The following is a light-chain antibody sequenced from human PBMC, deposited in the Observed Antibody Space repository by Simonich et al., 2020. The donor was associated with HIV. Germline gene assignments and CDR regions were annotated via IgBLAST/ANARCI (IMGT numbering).Light chain of an antibody. J-gene: IGKJ1*01. CDR3: QQYYNTPQT. CDR1: QSVLYSSNNRNY. Sequence: DIVMTQSPDSLAVSLGERATINCKSSQSVLYSSNNRNYLAWYQQKPGQPPKLLIDWASTRESGVPDRCSGSGSGTDFTLTISSLQAEDVAVYYCQQYYNTPQTFGQGTKVEIK. V-gene: IGKV4-1*01. CDR2: WAS.